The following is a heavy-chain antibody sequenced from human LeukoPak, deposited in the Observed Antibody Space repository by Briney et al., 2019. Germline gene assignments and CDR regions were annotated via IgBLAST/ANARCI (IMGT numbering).Heavy chain of an antibody. CDR1: GLTFSSYA. CDR3: AKWGLIAYFDY. Sequence: PGGSLRLSCAASGLTFSSYAMSWVRQAPGKGLEWVSAISGSDDSTYYADSVKGRFTISRDNSKNTLYLQMNSLRAEDTALYYRAKWGLIAYFDYWGQGTLVTVSS. J-gene: IGHJ4*02. V-gene: IGHV3-23*01. CDR2: ISGSDDST. D-gene: IGHD3-16*02.